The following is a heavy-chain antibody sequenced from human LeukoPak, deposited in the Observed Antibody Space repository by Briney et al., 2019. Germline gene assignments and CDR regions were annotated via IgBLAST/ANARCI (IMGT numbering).Heavy chain of an antibody. CDR2: ISAYNGNT. Sequence: ASVKVSCKASGYTFTSYGISWVRQAPGQGLEWMGWISAYNGNTNYARKLRGRVTMTTDTSTSTAYMELRSLRSDDTAVYYCARDSLLGKRFDYWGQGTLVTVSS. CDR1: GYTFTSYG. J-gene: IGHJ4*02. CDR3: ARDSLLGKRFDY. D-gene: IGHD7-27*01. V-gene: IGHV1-18*01.